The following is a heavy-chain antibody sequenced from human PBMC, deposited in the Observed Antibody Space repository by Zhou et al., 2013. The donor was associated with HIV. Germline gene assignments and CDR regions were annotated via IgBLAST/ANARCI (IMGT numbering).Heavy chain of an antibody. CDR2: MNPNSGNT. Sequence: QVQLVQSGAAVKKPGSSVKVSCKASGGTFNSYDINWVRQATGQGLEWMGWMNPNSGNTDYAQKLQGRVAITRNTSISTAYMELSSLRSEDTAVYYCARGEVVLGNWGQGTLVTVSS. CDR3: ARGEVVLGN. CDR1: GGTFNSYD. J-gene: IGHJ4*02. D-gene: IGHD2-15*01. V-gene: IGHV1-8*03.